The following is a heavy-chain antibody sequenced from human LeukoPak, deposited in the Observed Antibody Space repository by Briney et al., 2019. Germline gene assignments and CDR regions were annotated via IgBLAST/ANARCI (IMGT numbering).Heavy chain of an antibody. CDR3: AKGYCSSTSCYPIDY. D-gene: IGHD2-2*01. Sequence: GGSLRLSCAASGFTFGSYGMHWVRQAPGKGLEWVTFIRSDGSNKYYADSVKGRFTISRDNSKNTLYLQMNSLRAEDTAVYYCAKGYCSSTSCYPIDYWGQGTLVTVSS. J-gene: IGHJ4*02. V-gene: IGHV3-30*02. CDR1: GFTFGSYG. CDR2: IRSDGSNK.